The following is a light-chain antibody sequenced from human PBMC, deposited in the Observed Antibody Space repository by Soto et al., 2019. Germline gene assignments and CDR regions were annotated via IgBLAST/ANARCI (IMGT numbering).Light chain of an antibody. CDR3: LQHNSFPLT. CDR2: DAS. J-gene: IGKJ4*01. Sequence: DIQMTQSPSSLSASVGNRVTITCQASQDIATYLNWYQQKPGKAPNLLIYDASNLETGVPSRFSGGGSGTHFTFTISNLQPEDIATYYCLQHNSFPLTFGGGTKVEIK. V-gene: IGKV1-33*01. CDR1: QDIATY.